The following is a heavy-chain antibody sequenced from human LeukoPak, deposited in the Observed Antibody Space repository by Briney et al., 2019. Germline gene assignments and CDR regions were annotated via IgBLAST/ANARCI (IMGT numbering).Heavy chain of an antibody. CDR2: ILPNSGGT. CDR1: GYTFTGYY. V-gene: IGHV1-2*02. CDR3: ARPNYDYRDSRLFDY. J-gene: IGHJ4*02. D-gene: IGHD4-17*01. Sequence: ASVKVSCKASGYTFTGYYVHWVRQAPGQGLEWMGWILPNSGGTHYAQKFQGRVSMTRDTSISTAYMELSRLTSDDTAVYYCARPNYDYRDSRLFDYWGQGPWSPSPQ.